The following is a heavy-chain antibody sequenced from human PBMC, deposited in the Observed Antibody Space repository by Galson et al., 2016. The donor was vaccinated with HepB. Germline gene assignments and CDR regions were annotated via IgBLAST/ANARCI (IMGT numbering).Heavy chain of an antibody. D-gene: IGHD5-18*01. J-gene: IGHJ6*02. CDR1: GYSFTNYW. V-gene: IGHV5-51*01. CDR3: AGPQRVDTSVVRRGYSYYYYAMDV. CDR2: IYPADSDT. Sequence: QSGAEVTKPGEALNISCQASGYSFTNYWIAWVRQMPGKGLEWMGIIYPADSDTRYSPSFQGQVTISADKSLSTAYLQWTSLQSSDTAMYYCAGPQRVDTSVVRRGYSYYYYAMDVWGQGTAVTVSS.